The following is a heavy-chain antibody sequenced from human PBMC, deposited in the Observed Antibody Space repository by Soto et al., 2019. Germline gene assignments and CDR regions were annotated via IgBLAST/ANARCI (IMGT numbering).Heavy chain of an antibody. CDR3: ARGYCSSTSCYWLYGMDV. J-gene: IGHJ6*02. D-gene: IGHD2-2*01. CDR1: GGTFSRYT. V-gene: IGHV1-69*02. Sequence: GAPVKLYCKTSGGTFSRYTISWVRQTPGQGLEWMGRIIPILGIANYAQKFQGRVTITADKSTSTAYMELSSLRSEDTAVYYCARGYCSSTSCYWLYGMDVWGQGTTVTVSS. CDR2: IIPILGIA.